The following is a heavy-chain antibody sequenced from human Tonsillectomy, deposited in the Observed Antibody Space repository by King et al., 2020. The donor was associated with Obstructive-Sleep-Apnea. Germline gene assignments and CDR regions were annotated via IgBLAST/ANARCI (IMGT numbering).Heavy chain of an antibody. J-gene: IGHJ5*02. V-gene: IGHV3-21*06. D-gene: IGHD6-13*01. CDR2: ITTTSHYI. CDR3: SSALGTRALRDNWFDL. Sequence: VQLVESGGGLVKPGGSLRLSCAASGLSFNDYDMNWVRQALGKGLEWVSSITTTSHYIYYADSVKGRFTISRDNANNLLYLQMNSLRAEDTAMYYCSSALGTRALRDNWFDLWGQGTLVTVSS. CDR1: GLSFNDYD.